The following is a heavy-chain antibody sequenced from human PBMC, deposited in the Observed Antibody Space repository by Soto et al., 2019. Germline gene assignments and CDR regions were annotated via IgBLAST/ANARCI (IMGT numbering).Heavy chain of an antibody. J-gene: IGHJ4*02. V-gene: IGHV3-33*06. CDR1: GFTFSSYG. Sequence: QVQLVESGGGVVQPGRSLRLSCAASGFTFSSYGMHWVRQAPGKGLEWVAVIWYDGSNKYYADSVKGRFTISRDNSKNTLYLQMNSLRAEDTAVYYCAKVYGLGYFDCWGQGTLVTVSS. D-gene: IGHD3-10*01. CDR2: IWYDGSNK. CDR3: AKVYGLGYFDC.